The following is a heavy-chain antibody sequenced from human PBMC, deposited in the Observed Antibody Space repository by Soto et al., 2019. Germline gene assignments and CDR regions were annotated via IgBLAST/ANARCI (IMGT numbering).Heavy chain of an antibody. Sequence: SETLSLTCTVSGGSMNDYYWSWIRQPPGKGLEWIGYIYYSGSTYYSPPLKSRVTISVDTSKNQFSLKVSSVTAADTALYYCARQGFGQLHGLVDVWGPGTTVTVSS. D-gene: IGHD3-10*01. V-gene: IGHV4-59*08. CDR2: IYYSGST. J-gene: IGHJ6*02. CDR3: ARQGFGQLHGLVDV. CDR1: GGSMNDYY.